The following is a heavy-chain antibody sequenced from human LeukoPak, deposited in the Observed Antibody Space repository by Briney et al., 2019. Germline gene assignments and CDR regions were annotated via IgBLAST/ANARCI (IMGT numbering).Heavy chain of an antibody. Sequence: GASVKVSCKASGYTFTSYAMHWVRQAPGQRLEWMGRINAGNGNTKYSQKFQGRVTITRDTFASTAYMELSSLRSEDTAVNYCARAYDSSGYYSWFDPWGQGTLVTVSS. V-gene: IGHV1-3*01. CDR2: INAGNGNT. D-gene: IGHD3-22*01. CDR3: ARAYDSSGYYSWFDP. CDR1: GYTFTSYA. J-gene: IGHJ5*02.